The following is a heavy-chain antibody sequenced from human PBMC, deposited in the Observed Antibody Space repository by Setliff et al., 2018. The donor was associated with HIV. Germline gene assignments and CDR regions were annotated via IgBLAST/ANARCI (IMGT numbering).Heavy chain of an antibody. Sequence: SETLSLTCSVSGGSISSYYWSWIRQPPGKGLEWIGYIYTSESSNYNPSLKSRVTFSVDTSKNQFSLKLSSVTAADTAVYYCARSARFFYASGSRRYFDLWGRGTQVTVSS. V-gene: IGHV4-4*08. J-gene: IGHJ2*01. CDR3: ARSARFFYASGSRRYFDL. D-gene: IGHD3-10*01. CDR1: GGSISSYY. CDR2: IYTSESS.